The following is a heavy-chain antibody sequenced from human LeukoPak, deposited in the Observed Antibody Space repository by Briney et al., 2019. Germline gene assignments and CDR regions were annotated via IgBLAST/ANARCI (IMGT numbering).Heavy chain of an antibody. Sequence: PGGSLRLSCAVSGFDFGDYTMHWVRQPPGKGLEWVSLISWNSGSIKYTESVKGRFTVSRDNARNSLFLQMNSLRAEDTSVYYCARDYRSSWYVRGQGTLVTVSS. J-gene: IGHJ4*02. CDR2: ISWNSGSI. CDR1: GFDFGDYT. V-gene: IGHV3-43*01. D-gene: IGHD6-13*01. CDR3: ARDYRSSWYV.